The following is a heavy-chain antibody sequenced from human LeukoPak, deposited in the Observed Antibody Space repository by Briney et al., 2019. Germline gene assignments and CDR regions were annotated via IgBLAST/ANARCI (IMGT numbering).Heavy chain of an antibody. J-gene: IGHJ4*02. CDR3: TRVGYIDEGIDY. D-gene: IGHD5-24*01. CDR1: GFPFSSYW. CDR2: IKQDGSKK. Sequence: GGSLRLSCVASGFPFSSYWMTWVSQAPGKGLEWVANIKQDGSKKSYVDSVKGRFTISRDNAKNSLYLQMNSLRAEDTAIYYCTRVGYIDEGIDYWGQGTLVTVSS. V-gene: IGHV3-7*04.